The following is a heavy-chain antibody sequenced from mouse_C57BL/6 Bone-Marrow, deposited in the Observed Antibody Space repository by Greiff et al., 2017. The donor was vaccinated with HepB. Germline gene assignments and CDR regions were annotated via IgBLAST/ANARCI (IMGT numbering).Heavy chain of an antibody. J-gene: IGHJ2*01. CDR1: GYTFTDYY. D-gene: IGHD1-1*01. CDR3: ASEYYGSSYGRDY. CDR2: INPNNGGT. V-gene: IGHV1-26*01. Sequence: VQLQQSGPELVKPGASVKISCKASGYTFTDYYMNWVKQSHGKSLEWIGDINPNNGGTSYNQKFKGKATLTVDKSSSTAYMELRSLTSEDSAVYYCASEYYGSSYGRDYWGQGTTLTVSS.